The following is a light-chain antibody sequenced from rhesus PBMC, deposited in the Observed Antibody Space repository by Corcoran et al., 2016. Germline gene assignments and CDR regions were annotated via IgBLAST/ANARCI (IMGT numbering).Light chain of an antibody. J-gene: IGKJ1*01. V-gene: IGKV3S9*01. CDR3: QQYSNWPWA. CDR1: QSVSSY. CDR2: GAS. Sequence: EIVMTQSPATLSLSPGERATLSCRASQSVSSYGAWYQQKPERAPRLLIYGASSRAPGLPDRFSGRGSGTDFTLTISSLEPEDFGIYDCQQYSNWPWAFGQGTKVEIK.